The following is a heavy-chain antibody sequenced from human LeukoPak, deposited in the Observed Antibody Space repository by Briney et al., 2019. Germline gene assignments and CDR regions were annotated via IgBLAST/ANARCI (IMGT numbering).Heavy chain of an antibody. CDR2: IYYSGST. D-gene: IGHD3-16*01. CDR3: ARWGVYPDEGFDY. Sequence: SETLSLTCTVSGGSISSYYWSWIRQPPGKGWDGIGYIYYSGSTNYNPSLKSRVTISVDTSKNQFSLKLSSVTAADTAVYYCARWGVYPDEGFDYWGQGTLVTVSS. V-gene: IGHV4-59*13. J-gene: IGHJ4*02. CDR1: GGSISSYY.